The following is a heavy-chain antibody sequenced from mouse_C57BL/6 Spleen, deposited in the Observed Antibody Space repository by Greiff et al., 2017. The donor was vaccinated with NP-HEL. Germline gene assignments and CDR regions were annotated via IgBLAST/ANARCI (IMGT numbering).Heavy chain of an antibody. D-gene: IGHD1-2*01. Sequence: EVMLVESGGGLVQPGGSMKLSCVASGFTFSNYWMNWVRQSPEKGLEWVAQIRLKSDNYATHYAESVKGRFTISRDDSKSSVYLQMNNLRAEDTGMYYCTGDDGPLYYFDYWGQGTTLTVSS. V-gene: IGHV6-3*01. CDR3: TGDDGPLYYFDY. CDR1: GFTFSNYW. J-gene: IGHJ2*01. CDR2: IRLKSDNYAT.